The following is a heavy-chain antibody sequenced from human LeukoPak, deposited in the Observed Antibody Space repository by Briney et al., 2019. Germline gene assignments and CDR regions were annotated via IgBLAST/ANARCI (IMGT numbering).Heavy chain of an antibody. J-gene: IGHJ1*01. D-gene: IGHD6-19*01. Sequence: SETLSLTCAVYGGSFSGYYWSWIRQPPGKGLEWIGEIYHSGSTNYNPSLQSRVTISVDKSNNHFSLRLTSVTAADTAVYYCATNGWYCLDHWGQGALVTVSS. V-gene: IGHV4-34*01. CDR1: GGSFSGYY. CDR3: ATNGWYCLDH. CDR2: IYHSGST.